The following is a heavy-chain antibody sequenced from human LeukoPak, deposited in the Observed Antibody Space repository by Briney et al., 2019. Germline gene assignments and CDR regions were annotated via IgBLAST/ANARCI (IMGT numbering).Heavy chain of an antibody. V-gene: IGHV1-8*01. CDR1: GYTFTSYD. CDR3: ARGYDFWSGYYNWFDP. CDR2: MNPNSGNT. D-gene: IGHD3-3*01. Sequence: SVKVSCKASGYTFTSYDINWVRQATGQGLEWMGGMNPNSGNTGYAQKFQGRVTMTRNTSISTAYMELSSLRSEDTAVYYCARGYDFWSGYYNWFDPWGQGTLVTVSS. J-gene: IGHJ5*02.